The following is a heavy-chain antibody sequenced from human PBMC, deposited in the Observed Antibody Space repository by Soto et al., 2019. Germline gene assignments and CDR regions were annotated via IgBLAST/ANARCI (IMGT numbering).Heavy chain of an antibody. CDR3: AKDGAGYRNYYYYGMDV. J-gene: IGHJ6*02. Sequence: QVQLVESGGGVVQPGRSLRLSCAASGFTFSSYGMHWVRQAPGKGLEWVAVISYDGSNKYYADSVKGRFTISRDNSKNTLYLQMNSLRAEDTAVYYCAKDGAGYRNYYYYGMDVWGQGTTVTVSS. CDR1: GFTFSSYG. D-gene: IGHD4-4*01. CDR2: ISYDGSNK. V-gene: IGHV3-30*18.